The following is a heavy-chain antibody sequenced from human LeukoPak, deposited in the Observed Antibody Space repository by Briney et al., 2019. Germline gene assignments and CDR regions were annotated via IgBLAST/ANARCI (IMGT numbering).Heavy chain of an antibody. CDR1: GYTFINSG. V-gene: IGHV1-18*01. CDR3: ARGGQQLVWFDS. D-gene: IGHD6-13*01. CDR2: IYPYTVNT. J-gene: IGHJ5*01. Sequence: GASVKVSCTASGYTFINSGISWVRQAPGQGLEWMGWIYPYTVNTNYAQMVQGRVTMTTDTSTRTAYMELTSLTSDDTAVYYCARGGQQLVWFDSWGQGTLVTVSS.